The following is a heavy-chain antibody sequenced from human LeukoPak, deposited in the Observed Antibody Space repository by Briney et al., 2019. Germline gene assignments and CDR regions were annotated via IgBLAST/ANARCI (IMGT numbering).Heavy chain of an antibody. Sequence: GGSLRLSCAASGFTFSSYAFSWVRQAPGKRLEWVSAFSGSGDNTYYADSVKGRFTISRDNSKSTLYLQVNSLRAEDTAVYYCAKHGSGRYFDYWGQGTLVTVSS. V-gene: IGHV3-23*01. CDR2: FSGSGDNT. CDR3: AKHGSGRYFDY. CDR1: GFTFSSYA. J-gene: IGHJ4*02. D-gene: IGHD6-19*01.